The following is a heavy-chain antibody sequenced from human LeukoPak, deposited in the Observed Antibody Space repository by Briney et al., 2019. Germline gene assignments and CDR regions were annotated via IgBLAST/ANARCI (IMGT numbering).Heavy chain of an antibody. J-gene: IGHJ4*02. CDR2: IKSKTDGGTT. Sequence: GGSLRLFCAASGFTFSNAWMSWGRQAPGKGLEWVGRIKSKTDGGTTDYAAPVKGRFTISRDDSKNTLYLQMNSLKTEDTAVYYCTTESIAVAVWGYWGQGTLVTVSS. V-gene: IGHV3-15*01. D-gene: IGHD6-19*01. CDR1: GFTFSNAW. CDR3: TTESIAVAVWGY.